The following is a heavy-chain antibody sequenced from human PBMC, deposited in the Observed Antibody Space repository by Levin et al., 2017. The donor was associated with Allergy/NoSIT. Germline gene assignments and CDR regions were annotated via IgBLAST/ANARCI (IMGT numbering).Heavy chain of an antibody. CDR2: IIPIFGTA. Sequence: PSASVKVSCKASGGTFSSYAISWVRQAPGQGLEWMGGIIPIFGTANYAQKFQGRVTITADKSTSTAYMELSSLRSEDTAVYYCASNGGYCSGGSCYQPFDYWGQGTLVTVSS. D-gene: IGHD2-15*01. J-gene: IGHJ4*02. V-gene: IGHV1-69*06. CDR1: GGTFSSYA. CDR3: ASNGGYCSGGSCYQPFDY.